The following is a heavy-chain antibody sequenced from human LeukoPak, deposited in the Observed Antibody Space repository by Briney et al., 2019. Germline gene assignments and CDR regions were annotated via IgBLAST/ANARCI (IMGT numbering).Heavy chain of an antibody. CDR1: GGSFSGYY. Sequence: PSETLSLTCAVYGGSFSGYYWSWIRQPPGKGLEWIGSIYYSGSTYYNPSLKSRVTISVDTSKNQFSLKLSSVTAADTAVYYCARHSAVAGTFGYWGQGTLVTVSS. V-gene: IGHV4-34*01. CDR2: IYYSGST. D-gene: IGHD6-19*01. J-gene: IGHJ4*02. CDR3: ARHSAVAGTFGY.